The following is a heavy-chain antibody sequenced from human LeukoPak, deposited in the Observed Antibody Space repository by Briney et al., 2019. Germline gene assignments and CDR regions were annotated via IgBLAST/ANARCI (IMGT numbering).Heavy chain of an antibody. CDR1: GFTFSSYS. D-gene: IGHD3-22*01. J-gene: IGHJ6*02. Sequence: GGSLRLSCAASGFTFSSYSMNWVRQAQGKGLEWVSYISSSSSTIYYAGSVKGRFTISRDNSENTLYLQMNSLRADDTAVYYCAKDMEAMIVPPYNYGMDVWGQGTTVTVSS. CDR3: AKDMEAMIVPPYNYGMDV. V-gene: IGHV3-48*01. CDR2: ISSSSSTI.